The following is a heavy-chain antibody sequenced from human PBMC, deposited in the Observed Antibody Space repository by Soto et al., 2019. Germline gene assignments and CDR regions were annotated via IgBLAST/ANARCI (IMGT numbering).Heavy chain of an antibody. V-gene: IGHV3-30*04. CDR3: TRDMCYSVSRQSTNIDYYYYGLDV. D-gene: IGHD3-10*01. J-gene: IGHJ6*02. Sequence: QVQLVESGGGVVQPGRSLRLSCAASGFTFSNYAMHCVRQAPGKGLEWVAVTSYDGKNKYDADSVKGPFTISKDNSKNTLYLKINSLSRENRAVYYFTRDMCYSVSRQSTNIDYYYYGLDVWGQGTTVTVSS. CDR1: GFTFSNYA. CDR2: TSYDGKNK.